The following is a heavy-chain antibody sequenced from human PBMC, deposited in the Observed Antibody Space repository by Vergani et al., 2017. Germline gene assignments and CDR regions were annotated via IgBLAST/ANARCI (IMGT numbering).Heavy chain of an antibody. V-gene: IGHV4-38-2*01. Sequence: QVQLQESGPGLVKPSETLSLTCAVSGYSISSGYYWGWIRQPPGKGLEWIGSIYHSGSTYYNPSLKSRVTISVDTSKNQFSLKLSSVTAADTAVYYCARRGPYGPWESKIGSFDYWGQGTLVTVSS. CDR2: IYHSGST. CDR3: ARRGPYGPWESKIGSFDY. D-gene: IGHD1-26*01. J-gene: IGHJ4*02. CDR1: GYSISSGYY.